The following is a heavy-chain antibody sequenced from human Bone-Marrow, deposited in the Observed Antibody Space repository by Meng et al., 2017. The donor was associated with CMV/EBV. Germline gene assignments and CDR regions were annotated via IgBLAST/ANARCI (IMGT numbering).Heavy chain of an antibody. Sequence: GGSLRLSCAASGFTVSSNYMSWVRQAPGKGLEWVSVIYSGGSTYYADSVKGRFTISRDNSKNSLYLQMNSLRAEDTAVYYCAREEGILVVVPAEGYYYGMDVWGQGTTVTVSS. CDR2: IYSGGST. D-gene: IGHD2-2*01. V-gene: IGHV3-66*01. CDR1: GFTVSSNY. CDR3: AREEGILVVVPAEGYYYGMDV. J-gene: IGHJ6*02.